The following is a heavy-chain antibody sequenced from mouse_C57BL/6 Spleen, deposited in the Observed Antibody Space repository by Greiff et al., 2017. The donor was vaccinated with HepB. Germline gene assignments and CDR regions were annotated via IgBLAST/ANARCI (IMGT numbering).Heavy chain of an antibody. CDR1: GYTFTGYW. CDR2: IHPNSGST. J-gene: IGHJ4*01. CDR3: ASFGSSWDYAMDY. V-gene: IGHV1-64*01. D-gene: IGHD1-1*01. Sequence: QVQLQQPGAELVKPGASVKLSCKASGYTFTGYWMHWVKQRPGQGLEWIGMIHPNSGSTNYNEKFKSKATLTVDKSSSTAYMQLSSLTSEDSAVYYCASFGSSWDYAMDYWGQGTSVTVSS.